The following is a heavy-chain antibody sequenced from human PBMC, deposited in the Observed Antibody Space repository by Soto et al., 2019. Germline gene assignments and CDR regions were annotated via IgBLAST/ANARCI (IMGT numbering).Heavy chain of an antibody. D-gene: IGHD4-17*01. V-gene: IGHV4-39*01. CDR1: GGSVTNSSYY. J-gene: IGHJ4*02. CDR3: VSQRTTVPTQAYFDY. CDR2: VYYRGRS. Sequence: SETLSLTCTVSGGSVTNSSYYWGWIRQSPGKGLEWIGSVYYRGRSYSRSSVKSRVTISVDTSKNRFSLSLNSVTASDTAVYFCVSQRTTVPTQAYFDYWGPGALVTVSS.